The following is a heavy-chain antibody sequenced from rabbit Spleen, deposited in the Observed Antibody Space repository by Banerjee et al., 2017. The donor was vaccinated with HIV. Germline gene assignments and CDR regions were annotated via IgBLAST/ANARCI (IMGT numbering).Heavy chain of an antibody. J-gene: IGHJ4*01. CDR1: GFSFSNKAV. Sequence: QEQLIESRGGLVKPGGSLKLSCTASGFSFSNKAVMCWVRQAPGKGLEWVACINAVTGKAVYASWVKGRFTLSKPSSTPVTLQMTSLTAADTATYFCAIDGYSSGWGVILYYFNLWGQGTLVTVS. CDR2: INAVTGKA. CDR3: AIDGYSSGWGVILYYFNL. V-gene: IGHV1S45*01. D-gene: IGHD4-1*01.